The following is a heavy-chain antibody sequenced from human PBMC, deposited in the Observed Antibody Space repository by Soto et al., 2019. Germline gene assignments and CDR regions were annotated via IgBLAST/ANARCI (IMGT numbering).Heavy chain of an antibody. Sequence: ASVKVSCKASGGTFSSYAISWVRQAPGQGLEWMGGIIPIFGTANYAQKFQGRVTITADESTSTAYMELSSLRSEDTAVYYCARANSGSSSVLEAFDIWGQGTMVTVSS. D-gene: IGHD1-26*01. J-gene: IGHJ3*02. CDR1: GGTFSSYA. V-gene: IGHV1-69*13. CDR2: IIPIFGTA. CDR3: ARANSGSSSVLEAFDI.